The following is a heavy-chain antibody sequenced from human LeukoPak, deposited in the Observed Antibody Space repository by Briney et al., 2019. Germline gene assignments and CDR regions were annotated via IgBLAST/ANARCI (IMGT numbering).Heavy chain of an antibody. Sequence: GGSLRLSCADSGFTFSPYWMHWVRQAPGKGLVWVSDINSDGSATNYADSVKGRFTISRDNAQNTLYLQMNSLRAEDTAVYYCARGTALQDYWGQGTLVTVSS. CDR3: ARGTALQDY. J-gene: IGHJ4*02. CDR2: INSDGSAT. D-gene: IGHD2/OR15-2a*01. V-gene: IGHV3-74*01. CDR1: GFTFSPYW.